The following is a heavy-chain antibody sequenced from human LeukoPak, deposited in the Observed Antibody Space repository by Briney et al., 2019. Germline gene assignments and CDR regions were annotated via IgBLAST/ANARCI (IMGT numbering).Heavy chain of an antibody. CDR3: AREDIDGTVTTLTPYYFDY. D-gene: IGHD4-17*01. CDR2: INHSGST. J-gene: IGHJ4*02. Sequence: PSETLSLTCTVYGGSFSNYYWSWIRQPPGKGLEWIGEINHSGSTNYNPSLKSRVTISVDTSKNQFSLKLSSVTAADTAVYYCAREDIDGTVTTLTPYYFDYWGQGTLVTVSS. V-gene: IGHV4-34*01. CDR1: GGSFSNYY.